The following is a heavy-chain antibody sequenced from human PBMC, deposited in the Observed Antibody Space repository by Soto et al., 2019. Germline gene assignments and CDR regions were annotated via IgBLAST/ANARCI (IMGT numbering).Heavy chain of an antibody. CDR3: ARDNGMAGSFYP. CDR1: GFTFSSYS. V-gene: IGHV3-48*02. D-gene: IGHD2-8*01. J-gene: IGHJ5*02. CDR2: ISIGTSTI. Sequence: EVQLVESGGGLVQPGGSLRLSCAASGFTFSSYSMNWVRQAPGKGLEWVSYISIGTSTIYYADSVKGRFTISRDDAKNSLYLQMNSLRDEETAVYYCARDNGMAGSFYPWGQGTLVTVSS.